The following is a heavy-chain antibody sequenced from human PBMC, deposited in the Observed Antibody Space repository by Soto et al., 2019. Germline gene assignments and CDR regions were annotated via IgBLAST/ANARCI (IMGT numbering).Heavy chain of an antibody. D-gene: IGHD3-3*01. CDR1: GFSLTTRGVG. CDR2: IYWYDDK. J-gene: IGHJ4*02. Sequence: QITLNESGPTQVKPRQTLTLTCTVSGFSLTTRGVGVGWIRQSPGKAPEWLALIYWYDDKRYSTSLKSRLTITKDTSKNQGVLTMADLDPADTATYYCAHRVLRTVFGLVTTTAIYFDFWGQGTPVAVSS. CDR3: AHRVLRTVFGLVTTTAIYFDF. V-gene: IGHV2-5*01.